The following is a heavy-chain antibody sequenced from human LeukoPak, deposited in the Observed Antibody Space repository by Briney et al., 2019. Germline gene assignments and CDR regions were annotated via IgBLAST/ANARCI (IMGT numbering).Heavy chain of an antibody. V-gene: IGHV3-66*02. CDR3: ARSLSAFDI. CDR2: ISSGGST. Sequence: GGSLRLYCVASGFTVSSNYMSWVRQAPGKGLEWVALISSGGSTYYADSLMCGFTFSRDNSKTTRYFKMISLRSWDTALYYCARSLSAFDITGTGTMGTASS. J-gene: IGHJ3*02. CDR1: GFTVSSNY.